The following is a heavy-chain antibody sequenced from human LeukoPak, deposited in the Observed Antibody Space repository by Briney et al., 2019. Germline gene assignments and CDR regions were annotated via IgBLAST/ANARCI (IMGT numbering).Heavy chain of an antibody. CDR2: IYYSGST. CDR3: ARGSYRQLVDSNWFDP. J-gene: IGHJ5*02. V-gene: IGHV4-59*08. CDR1: GGSISSYY. D-gene: IGHD6-13*01. Sequence: SETLSLTCTVSGGSISSYYWSWIRQPPGKGLEWIGYIYYSGSTNYNPSLKSLVTISVDTSKNQFSLKLSAVTAADTAVYYCARGSYRQLVDSNWFDPWGQGTLVTVSS.